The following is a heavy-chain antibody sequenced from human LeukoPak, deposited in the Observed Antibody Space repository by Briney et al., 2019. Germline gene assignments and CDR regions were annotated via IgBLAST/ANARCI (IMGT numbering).Heavy chain of an antibody. CDR3: ARARSLRLLSYDSSRGPDY. Sequence: GASVKVSCKASGYTFTSYAMHWVRQAPGQRLEWMGWINAGNGNTKYSQKFQGRVTITRDTSASTAYMELSSLRSEDTAVYYCARARSLRLLSYDSSRGPDYWGQGTLVTVSS. V-gene: IGHV1-3*01. CDR2: INAGNGNT. CDR1: GYTFTSYA. J-gene: IGHJ4*02. D-gene: IGHD3-22*01.